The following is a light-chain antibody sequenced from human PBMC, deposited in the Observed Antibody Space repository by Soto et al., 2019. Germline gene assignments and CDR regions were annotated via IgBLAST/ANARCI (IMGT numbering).Light chain of an antibody. CDR3: QQYNSAPLT. V-gene: IGKV1-27*01. J-gene: IGKJ4*02. Sequence: DIQMTQSPSSLSAAVGDRVTITCRARLGFSKYSAWNQQKPGKDPKLLIYDASTLQSGVPSRFSGSGSGTDFTLTISSLQPEDVATYYCQQYNSAPLTFGGGTNLEI. CDR1: LGFSKY. CDR2: DAS.